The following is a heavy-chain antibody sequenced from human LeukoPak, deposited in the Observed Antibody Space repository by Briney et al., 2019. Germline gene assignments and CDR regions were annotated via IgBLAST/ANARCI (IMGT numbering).Heavy chain of an antibody. D-gene: IGHD3-16*01. CDR2: ISGSGGST. V-gene: IGHV3-23*01. Sequence: GGSLRLSCAASGFTFSSYAMSWVRQAPGKGLEWVSAISGSGGSTYYADSVKGRFTISRDNAKNSLYLQMNGLGAEDTAVYYCARELNGYGYYFFDYWGPGTLVTVSS. CDR3: ARELNGYGYYFFDY. CDR1: GFTFSSYA. J-gene: IGHJ4*02.